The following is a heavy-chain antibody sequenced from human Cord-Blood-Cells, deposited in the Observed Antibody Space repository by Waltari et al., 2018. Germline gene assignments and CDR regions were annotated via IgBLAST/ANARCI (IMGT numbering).Heavy chain of an antibody. V-gene: IGHV3-7*01. J-gene: IGHJ4*02. CDR1: GFTFSSYW. CDR3: ARDFGWNAVDY. Sequence: EVQLVESGGGLVQPGGSLRLSCAASGFTFSSYWMSWVRQAPGKGREWVANIKQDGSEKDYVDSVKGRFTISRDNAKNSLYLQMNSLRAEDTAVYYCARDFGWNAVDYWGQGTLVTVSS. D-gene: IGHD1-1*01. CDR2: IKQDGSEK.